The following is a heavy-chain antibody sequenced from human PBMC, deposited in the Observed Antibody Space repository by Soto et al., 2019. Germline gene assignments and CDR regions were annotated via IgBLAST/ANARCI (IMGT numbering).Heavy chain of an antibody. D-gene: IGHD3-22*01. CDR1: GGSISSGGYS. CDR3: ARRGYYDSSGYSNTVPFDY. CDR2: IYHSGST. J-gene: IGHJ4*02. V-gene: IGHV4-30-2*01. Sequence: QLQLQESGSGLVKPSQTLSLTCAVSGGSISSGGYSWSWIRQPPGKGLEWIGYIYHSGSTYYNPSRKSRVTISVDRSKNQFSLKLSSVTAAHTAVYYCARRGYYDSSGYSNTVPFDYWGQGTLVTVSS.